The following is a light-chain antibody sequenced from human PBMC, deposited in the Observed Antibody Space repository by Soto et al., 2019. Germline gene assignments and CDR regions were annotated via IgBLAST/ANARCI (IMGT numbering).Light chain of an antibody. V-gene: IGKV1-13*02. CDR1: QGVSLS. CDR2: DAS. J-gene: IGKJ5*01. Sequence: ALQLTQSPSSLSASVGDRVTITCRASQGVSLSIAWYQQTPGRAPKLLSYDASALASGVPSRLSASGSGTDFVLTISSLQPEDFATYFCQQFEIYPITLGQGTRLEI. CDR3: QQFEIYPIT.